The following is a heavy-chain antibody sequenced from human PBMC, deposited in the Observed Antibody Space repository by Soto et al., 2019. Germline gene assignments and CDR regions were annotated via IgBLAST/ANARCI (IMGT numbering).Heavy chain of an antibody. Sequence: SVKVSCKASGGTFSSYAISWVRQAPGQGLEWMGGIILIFGTANYAQKFQGRVTITADHSTSTAYMELSSLRSEDTAVYYCARDCGGDCLNDVADAFDIWGQGTMVTVSS. J-gene: IGHJ3*02. V-gene: IGHV1-69*13. CDR3: ARDCGGDCLNDVADAFDI. CDR1: GGTFSSYA. CDR2: IILIFGTA. D-gene: IGHD2-21*02.